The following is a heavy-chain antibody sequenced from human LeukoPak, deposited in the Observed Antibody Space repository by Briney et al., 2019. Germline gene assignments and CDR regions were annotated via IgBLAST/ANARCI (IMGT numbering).Heavy chain of an antibody. CDR1: GFTFSSYS. CDR2: ISSSSSYI. J-gene: IGHJ3*02. Sequence: GGSLRLSCAASGFTFSSYSMNWVRQAPGKGLEWVSSISSSSSYIYYADSVKGRFTISRDNAKNSLYLQTNSLRAEDTAVYYCARVYTGGWYSRRRSSHAFDIWGQGTMVTVSS. D-gene: IGHD6-19*01. V-gene: IGHV3-21*01. CDR3: ARVYTGGWYSRRRSSHAFDI.